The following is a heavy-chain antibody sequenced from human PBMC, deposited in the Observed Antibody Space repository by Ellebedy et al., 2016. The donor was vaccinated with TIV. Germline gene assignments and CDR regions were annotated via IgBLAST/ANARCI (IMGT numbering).Heavy chain of an antibody. Sequence: GESLKISCTTSEFTLMNYAMSWVRQAPGKGLEWVLTVGGAGNRAYYADSVKGRFTISRDIPKNTLYLQMDSLSAEDTAVYYCVKGGYREIHYHSTAYDRWGQGTLVTVSS. CDR3: VKGGYREIHYHSTAYDR. J-gene: IGHJ4*02. V-gene: IGHV3-23*01. D-gene: IGHD3-22*01. CDR2: VGGAGNRA. CDR1: EFTLMNYA.